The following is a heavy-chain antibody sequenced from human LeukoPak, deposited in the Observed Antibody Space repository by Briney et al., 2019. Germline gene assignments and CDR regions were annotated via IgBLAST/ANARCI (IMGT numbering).Heavy chain of an antibody. CDR1: GFTFSNYW. J-gene: IGHJ4*02. D-gene: IGHD1-26*01. CDR3: ARGDEESVYRPSEY. Sequence: GGSLRLSCVGSGFTFSNYWMSWVRQAPGKGLEWVASIKGDESDKKFVDSVKGRFTISRDNPQNSLYLQINSLRAEDTAVYYCARGDEESVYRPSEYWGQGTLVTVSS. V-gene: IGHV3-7*01. CDR2: IKGDESDK.